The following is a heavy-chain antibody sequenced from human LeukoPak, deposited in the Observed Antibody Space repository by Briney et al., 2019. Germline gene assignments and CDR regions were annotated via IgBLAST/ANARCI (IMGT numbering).Heavy chain of an antibody. CDR2: TYYRSKWYN. CDR3: ARDGMAVAVGYFDL. D-gene: IGHD6-19*01. J-gene: IGHJ2*01. V-gene: IGHV6-1*01. Sequence: SQTLSLTCAISGDSVSSNSATWNWIRQSPSRGLEWLGRTYYRSKWYNDYAASVKSRITIKPDTSKNQFSLQLNSVTPEDTAVYYCARDGMAVAVGYFDLWGPGTLVAVSS. CDR1: GDSVSSNSAT.